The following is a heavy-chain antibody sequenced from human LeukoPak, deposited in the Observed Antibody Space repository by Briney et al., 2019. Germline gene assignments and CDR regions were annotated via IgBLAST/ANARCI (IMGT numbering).Heavy chain of an antibody. J-gene: IGHJ4*02. V-gene: IGHV3-48*04. Sequence: GGSLRLSCAASGFTFSSYAMSWVRQAPGKGLEWVSYISSSGSTIYYADSVKGRFTISRDNAKNSLYLQMNSLRAEDTAVYYCARAQTYYYDSSGYYWGQGTLVTVSS. CDR1: GFTFSSYA. CDR3: ARAQTYYYDSSGYY. CDR2: ISSSGSTI. D-gene: IGHD3-22*01.